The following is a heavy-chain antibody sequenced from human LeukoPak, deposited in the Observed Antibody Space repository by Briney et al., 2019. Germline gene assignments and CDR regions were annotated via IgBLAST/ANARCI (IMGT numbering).Heavy chain of an antibody. CDR3: ARQKYSSSWYSWGYAFDI. V-gene: IGHV1-69*04. CDR2: IIPILGIA. J-gene: IGHJ3*02. D-gene: IGHD6-13*01. Sequence: GASVKVSCKASGDTFSRYAISWVRQAPGQGLEWMGRIIPILGIANYAQKFQGRVTITADKSTSTAYMELSSLRSEDTAVYYCARQKYSSSWYSWGYAFDIWGQGTMVTVSS. CDR1: GDTFSRYA.